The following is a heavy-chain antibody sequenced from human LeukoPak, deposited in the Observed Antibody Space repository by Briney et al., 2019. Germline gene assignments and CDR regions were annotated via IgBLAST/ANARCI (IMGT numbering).Heavy chain of an antibody. V-gene: IGHV3-30*04. J-gene: IGHJ4*02. CDR1: GFTFSRFA. CDR3: ARVKDIVVVPVAVGLLDS. CDR2: ISYDGSNK. D-gene: IGHD2-2*01. Sequence: GRSLRLSCAASGFTFSRFAIHWVRRAPGKGLEWVAFISYDGSNKYYTDSVKGRFTISRDNSKNTLYLQMNSLRREDTAVYYCARVKDIVVVPVAVGLLDSWGRGTLVTVSS.